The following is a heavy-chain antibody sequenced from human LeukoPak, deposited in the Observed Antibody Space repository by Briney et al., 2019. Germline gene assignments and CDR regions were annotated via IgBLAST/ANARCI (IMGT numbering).Heavy chain of an antibody. CDR3: ARGKLEQGDY. Sequence: ASVKVSCKASGGTFTSYYLHWVRQAPGQGLEWMGRTNPNDGITNYAQRFQGRVTMTRDTSINTAYMELSRLTSDDTAVYYCARGKLEQGDYWGQGTLVTVSS. V-gene: IGHV1-2*06. J-gene: IGHJ4*02. CDR1: GGTFTSYY. D-gene: IGHD1/OR15-1a*01. CDR2: TNPNDGIT.